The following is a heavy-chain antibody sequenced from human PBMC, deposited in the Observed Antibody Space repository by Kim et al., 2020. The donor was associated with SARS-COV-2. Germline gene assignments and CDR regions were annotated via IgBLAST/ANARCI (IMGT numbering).Heavy chain of an antibody. J-gene: IGHJ6*02. V-gene: IGHV3-23*01. CDR3: AKTPSRAVGGWSYYYYGMDV. D-gene: IGHD6-19*01. CDR2: ISGSGGST. CDR1: GFTFSSYA. Sequence: GGSLRLSCAASGFTFSSYAMSWVRQAPGKGLEWVSAISGSGGSTYYADSVKGRFTISRDNSKNTLYLQMNSLRAEDTAVYYCAKTPSRAVGGWSYYYYGMDVWGQGTTVTVSS.